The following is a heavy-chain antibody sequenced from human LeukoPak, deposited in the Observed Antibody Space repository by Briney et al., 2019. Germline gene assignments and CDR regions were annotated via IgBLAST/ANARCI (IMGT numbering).Heavy chain of an antibody. CDR1: GFTFSNYA. CDR3: ARVWYGELKVDV. J-gene: IGHJ6*02. CDR2: IIGSGGTT. Sequence: GGSLRLSCEASGFTFSNYAMSWVRQAPGTGLEWVSTIIGSGGTTYYADSVKGRFTISRDNSKNTLSLQMNSLRAEDTAVYYCARVWYGELKVDVWGQGTTVTVSS. V-gene: IGHV3-23*01. D-gene: IGHD3-10*01.